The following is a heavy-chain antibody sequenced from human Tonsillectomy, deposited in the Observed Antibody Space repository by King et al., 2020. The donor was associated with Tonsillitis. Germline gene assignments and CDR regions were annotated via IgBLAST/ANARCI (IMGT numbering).Heavy chain of an antibody. D-gene: IGHD3-10*01. CDR2: ISGSGDST. CDR3: AKWNKWVTMVRGVIPFDY. J-gene: IGHJ4*02. CDR1: GFTFNSYA. Sequence: VQLVESGGGLVQPGGSLRLSCPASGFTFNSYAMSWVRQAPGKGLEWVSSISGSGDSTYYADSVKGRFTISRYNSKNTLYLQMSSLRAEYTAVYYCAKWNKWVTMVRGVIPFDYWGQGTLVTVSS. V-gene: IGHV3-23*04.